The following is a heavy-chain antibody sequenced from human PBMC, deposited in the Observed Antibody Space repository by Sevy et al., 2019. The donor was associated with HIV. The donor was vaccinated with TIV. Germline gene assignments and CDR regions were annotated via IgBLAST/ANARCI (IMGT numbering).Heavy chain of an antibody. J-gene: IGHJ5*02. Sequence: GGSLRLSCAASGFNFSPYAMYWVRQGPGKGLEWVATISSDGSTRSYVDSVKGRFSISRDNSKNTLYLQMNNLTPEDTAVFYCAKEGYYYDSRSSDWFDPWGQGTLVTVSS. D-gene: IGHD3-22*01. CDR2: ISSDGSTR. V-gene: IGHV3-30*18. CDR3: AKEGYYYDSRSSDWFDP. CDR1: GFNFSPYA.